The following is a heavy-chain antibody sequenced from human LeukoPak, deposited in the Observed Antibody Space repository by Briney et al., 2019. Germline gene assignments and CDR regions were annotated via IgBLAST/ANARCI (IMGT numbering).Heavy chain of an antibody. CDR1: GYTFTSYG. Sequence: ASVKVSCKASGYTFTSYGISWVRQAPGQGLEWMGWISAYNGNTNYAQKLQGRVTMTTDTSTSTAYMELRSLRSDDTAVYYCARVDKGYKGYYYYYMDVWGKGTTVTVSS. V-gene: IGHV1-18*01. CDR2: ISAYNGNT. J-gene: IGHJ6*03. D-gene: IGHD5-24*01. CDR3: ARVDKGYKGYYYYYMDV.